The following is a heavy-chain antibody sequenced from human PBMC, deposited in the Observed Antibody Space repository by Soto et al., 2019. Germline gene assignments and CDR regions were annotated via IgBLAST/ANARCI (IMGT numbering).Heavy chain of an antibody. V-gene: IGHV3-23*01. CDR1: GFTFSTYA. CDR3: VPLCRYCSTTTPS. D-gene: IGHD2-2*01. J-gene: IGHJ4*02. Sequence: EVQLLESGGGLVQPGGSLRPSCAASGFTFSTYAMSWVRQAPRKGLEWVSAISGNGGDYTYYADSVKGRFTISRDNSKNTLYLQMNSLRAEDTAVYYCVPLCRYCSTTTPSWGQGTLVTVSS. CDR2: ISGNGGDYT.